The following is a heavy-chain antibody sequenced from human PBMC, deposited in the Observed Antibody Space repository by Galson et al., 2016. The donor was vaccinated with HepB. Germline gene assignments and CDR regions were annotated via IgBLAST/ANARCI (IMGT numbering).Heavy chain of an antibody. CDR2: IWYDGSDE. D-gene: IGHD6-13*01. J-gene: IGHJ5*02. CDR1: GFTFSSYG. V-gene: IGHV3-33*03. CDR3: ASSVAAAGNWFDP. Sequence: SLRLSCAASGFTFSSYGMHWVRQAPGKGLEWVAVIWYDGSDEYYADSVKGRFTISRDNAKNTLYLQMNSLRAEDTAVYYCASSVAAAGNWFDPWGQGTLVTVSS.